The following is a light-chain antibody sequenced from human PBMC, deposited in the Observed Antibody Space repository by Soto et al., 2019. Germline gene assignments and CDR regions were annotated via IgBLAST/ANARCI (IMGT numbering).Light chain of an antibody. CDR1: QSISSW. Sequence: IQMTPSPSTLSASVGDRGTITCRASQSISSWLAWYQQKPGKAPNLLIYDASSLQAGVPSRFSGGGSGTEFTLTISSLQPDDFATYYCQQYNSYSRTFGQGTKVDIK. V-gene: IGKV1-5*01. CDR3: QQYNSYSRT. J-gene: IGKJ1*01. CDR2: DAS.